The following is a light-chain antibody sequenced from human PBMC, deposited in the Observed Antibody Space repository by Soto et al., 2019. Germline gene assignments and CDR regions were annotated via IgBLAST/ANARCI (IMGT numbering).Light chain of an antibody. J-gene: IGLJ2*01. Sequence: QSALTQPPSASGTPGQRVTISCSGSSSNIGSNYVYWYQQLPGTAPKLLIYSNNQRPSGVPDRFSGSKSGTSASLAISGLQPEDEADYYCAAWDDSLNGVVFGGGTKLTVL. CDR3: AAWDDSLNGVV. V-gene: IGLV1-44*01. CDR1: SSNIGSNY. CDR2: SNN.